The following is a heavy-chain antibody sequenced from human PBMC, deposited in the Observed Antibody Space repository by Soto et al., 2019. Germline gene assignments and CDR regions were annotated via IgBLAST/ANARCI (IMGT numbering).Heavy chain of an antibody. CDR3: ARADPQHGDPIGY. D-gene: IGHD4-17*01. V-gene: IGHV3-33*01. J-gene: IGHJ4*02. CDR2: IWYDGSNK. CDR1: GFTFSSYG. Sequence: GGSLRRSCAAAGFTFSSYGMHWVRQAPGKVLEWVAVIWYDGSNKYYADSVKGRFTISRDNSKNTLYLQMNSLRAEDTAVYYCARADPQHGDPIGYWGQITMVTVSS.